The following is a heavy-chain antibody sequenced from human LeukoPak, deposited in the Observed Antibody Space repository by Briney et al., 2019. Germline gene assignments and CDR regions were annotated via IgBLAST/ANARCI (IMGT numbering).Heavy chain of an antibody. CDR3: AKDRSAVPAALDY. V-gene: IGHV3-23*01. J-gene: IGHJ4*02. Sequence: GGTLRLSCAASGFTYSSYAMIWVRQAPGKGLKGGSDISGSGGSTYYADSVKGRFTISRDNSKNTLYLQMNSLRAEDTAVYYCAKDRSAVPAALDYWGQGTLVTVSS. D-gene: IGHD2-2*01. CDR1: GFTYSSYA. CDR2: ISGSGGST.